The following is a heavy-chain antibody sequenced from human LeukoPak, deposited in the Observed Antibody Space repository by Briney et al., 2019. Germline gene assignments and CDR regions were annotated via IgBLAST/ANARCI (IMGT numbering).Heavy chain of an antibody. V-gene: IGHV4-38-2*02. J-gene: IGHJ5*02. D-gene: IGHD2-2*01. CDR3: ARRLGYCSSTSCLNWFDP. CDR2: ICYSGST. CDR1: GYSISSGYY. Sequence: SETLSLTCTVSGYSISSGYYWGWIRQPPGKGLEWIGSICYSGSTYYNPSLKSRVTISVDTSKNQFSLKLSSVTAADTAVYYCARRLGYCSSTSCLNWFDPWGQGTLVTVSS.